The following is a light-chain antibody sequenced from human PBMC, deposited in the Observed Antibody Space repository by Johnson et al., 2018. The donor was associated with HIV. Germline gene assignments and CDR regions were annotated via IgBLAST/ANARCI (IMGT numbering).Light chain of an antibody. V-gene: IGLV1-51*02. J-gene: IGLJ1*01. CDR3: GIWDASLSPLYV. CDR2: EDN. CDR1: ISNIESYF. Sequence: QSVLTQPPSVSAAPGQRVNISCSGNISNIESYFVSWYQQLPGAAPTLLIYEDNKRPSGIPDRFSGSKSGATATLGITGLQTGDEADYYCGIWDASLSPLYVCGSGTTITVL.